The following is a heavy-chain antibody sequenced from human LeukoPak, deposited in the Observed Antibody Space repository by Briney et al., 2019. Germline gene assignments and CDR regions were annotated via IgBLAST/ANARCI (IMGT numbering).Heavy chain of an antibody. Sequence: ASVKLSCTASVYSVSSYGISSVRRATGHGLEWRGWISAYDGNTNQAQNLPGRVTMTTAKATGTAYMELRSLRSEDTAVYYCARAEGSSSWSGYYYYMDVWGKRTTVTVSS. D-gene: IGHD6-13*01. CDR1: VYSVSSYG. J-gene: IGHJ6*03. CDR2: ISAYDGNT. V-gene: IGHV1-18*01. CDR3: ARAEGSSSWSGYYYYMDV.